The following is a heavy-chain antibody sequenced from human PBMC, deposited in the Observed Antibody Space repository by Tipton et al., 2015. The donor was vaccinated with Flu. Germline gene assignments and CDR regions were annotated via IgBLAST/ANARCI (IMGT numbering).Heavy chain of an antibody. Sequence: LRLSCSVSGDSIGTDYYWAWIRQPPGKGLEWIGNVHQTGITYYNPSLTSRVTLAVDRPRNHFSLRLTSVTAADTAVYYCARDQSNRAMGSGGGFDYWGQGTLVTVSS. CDR1: GDSIGTDYY. J-gene: IGHJ4*02. CDR2: VHQTGIT. V-gene: IGHV4-38-2*02. D-gene: IGHD1-14*01. CDR3: ARDQSNRAMGSGGGFDY.